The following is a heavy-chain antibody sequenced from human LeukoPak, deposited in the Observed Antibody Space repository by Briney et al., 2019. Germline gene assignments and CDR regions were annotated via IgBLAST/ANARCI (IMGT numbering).Heavy chain of an antibody. CDR3: AKLVLRYFDWLMDY. D-gene: IGHD3-9*01. V-gene: IGHV3-30*02. CDR1: GFTFSRYG. CDR2: IRYDGSNK. Sequence: GGSLRLSCAASGFTFSRYGMHWVRQAPGKGLEWVAFIRYDGSNKYYADSVKGRFTISRDNSKNTLYLQMNSLRAEDTAVYYCAKLVLRYFDWLMDYWGQGTLVTVSS. J-gene: IGHJ4*02.